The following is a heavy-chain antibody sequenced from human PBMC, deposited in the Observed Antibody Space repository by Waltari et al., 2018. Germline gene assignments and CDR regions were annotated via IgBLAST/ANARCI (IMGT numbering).Heavy chain of an antibody. V-gene: IGHV3-21*01. J-gene: IGHJ3*02. Sequence: EVQLVESGGGLVKPGGSLRLSCAASGFTFGSFTMNWVRQAPGKGLEWVSSISSSSSYIYYADSVKGRFTISRDNAKNSLYLQMNSLRAEDTAVYYCARESIAAAGNDAFDIWGQGTMGTVSS. CDR3: ARESIAAAGNDAFDI. D-gene: IGHD6-13*01. CDR2: ISSSSSYI. CDR1: GFTFGSFT.